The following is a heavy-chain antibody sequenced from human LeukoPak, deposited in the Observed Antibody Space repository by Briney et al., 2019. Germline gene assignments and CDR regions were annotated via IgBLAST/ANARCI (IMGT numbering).Heavy chain of an antibody. D-gene: IGHD2-2*01. J-gene: IGHJ4*02. CDR3: ARDVGEYCSSTDCYASDY. CDR1: GYTFTGYY. Sequence: ASVKVSCKASGYTFTGYYIHWVRQAPGQGLEWIGWINPNSGATNYAQKFQGRVTMTRHTTIRTAYTGLSRPRSEDTPVYYCARDVGEYCSSTDCYASDYWGEGTLVSVSS. CDR2: INPNSGAT. V-gene: IGHV1-2*02.